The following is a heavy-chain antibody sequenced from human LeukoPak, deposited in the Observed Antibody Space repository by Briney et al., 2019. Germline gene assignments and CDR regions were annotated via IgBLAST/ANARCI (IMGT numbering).Heavy chain of an antibody. Sequence: PGGSLRLSCAASGFTFSSYSMNWVRQAPGKGLEWVSYISSSSSTIYYADSVKGRFTISRDNAKNSLYLQMNSLSAEDTAVYYCARAQAIPYNWFDPWGQGTLVTVSS. CDR1: GFTFSSYS. J-gene: IGHJ5*02. CDR2: ISSSSSTI. D-gene: IGHD2-21*01. CDR3: ARAQAIPYNWFDP. V-gene: IGHV3-48*04.